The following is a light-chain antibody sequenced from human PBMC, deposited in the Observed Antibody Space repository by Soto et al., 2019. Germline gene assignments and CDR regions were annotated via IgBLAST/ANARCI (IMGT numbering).Light chain of an antibody. CDR3: QQRSVWPIT. CDR1: QSISSW. V-gene: IGKV1-5*01. CDR2: DAS. J-gene: IGKJ5*01. Sequence: DLQMTQSPSTLSASVGDRVKITCRASQSISSWSAWYQQKPGKAPKLLIYDASSLESGVPSRFSGSGSGTDFTLTISSLEPEDFAVYYCQQRSVWPITFGQGTRLEIK.